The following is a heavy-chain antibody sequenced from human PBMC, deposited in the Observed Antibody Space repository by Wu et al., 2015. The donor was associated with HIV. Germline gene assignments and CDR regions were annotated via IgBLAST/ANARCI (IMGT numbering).Heavy chain of an antibody. CDR3: ARDLAVVAYYFDY. V-gene: IGHV1-18*01. CDR1: GYTFTSYG. J-gene: IGHJ4*02. Sequence: QVQLVQSGAEVKKPGASVKVSCKASGYTFTSYGISWVRQAPGHGPEWMGWISNDKGNTKYVQNLQGRVTMTTDTSTSTAYMELRSLRSDDTAVYYCARDLAVVAYYFDYVGPGNAGHRLL. CDR2: ISNDKGNT. D-gene: IGHD6-19*01.